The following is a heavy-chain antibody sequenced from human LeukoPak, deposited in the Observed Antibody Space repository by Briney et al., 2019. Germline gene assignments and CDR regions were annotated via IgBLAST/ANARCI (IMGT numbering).Heavy chain of an antibody. D-gene: IGHD4-23*01. J-gene: IGHJ3*02. CDR1: GGSFSSGSYY. CDR2: IYYSGST. CDR3: ARWTTVVPDDAFDI. V-gene: IGHV4-61*01. Sequence: SETLSLTCTVSGGSFSSGSYYWSWIRQPPGKGLEWIGYIYYSGSTNYNPSLKSRVTISVDTSKNQFSLKLSSVTAADTAVYYCARWTTVVPDDAFDIWGQGTMVTVSS.